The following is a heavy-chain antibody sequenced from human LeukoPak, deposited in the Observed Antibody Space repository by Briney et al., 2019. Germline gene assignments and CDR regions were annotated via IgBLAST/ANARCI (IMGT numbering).Heavy chain of an antibody. CDR2: IRYDGSNK. V-gene: IGHV3-30*02. J-gene: IGHJ5*02. D-gene: IGHD3-9*01. Sequence: GGSLRLSCAASGFTFSSYGMHWVRQAPGKGLEWVAFIRYDGSNKYYADSVKGRFTISRDNSKNTLYLQMNSLRAEDTAVYYCATIPVGRDILTDPWGQGTLVTVSS. CDR1: GFTFSSYG. CDR3: ATIPVGRDILTDP.